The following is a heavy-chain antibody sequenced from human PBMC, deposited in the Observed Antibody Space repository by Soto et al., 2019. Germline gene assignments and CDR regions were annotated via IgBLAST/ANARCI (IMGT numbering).Heavy chain of an antibody. V-gene: IGHV1-69*13. D-gene: IGHD3-3*01. CDR1: GGTFSSYA. Sequence: ASVKVSCKASGGTFSSYAISWVRQAPGQGLEWMGGIIPIFGTANYAQKFQGRVTITADESTSTAYMELSSLRSEDTAVYYCARDSRAYYDFWSGYYGDYYYYGMGVWGQGXTVTVYS. CDR2: IIPIFGTA. CDR3: ARDSRAYYDFWSGYYGDYYYYGMGV. J-gene: IGHJ6*02.